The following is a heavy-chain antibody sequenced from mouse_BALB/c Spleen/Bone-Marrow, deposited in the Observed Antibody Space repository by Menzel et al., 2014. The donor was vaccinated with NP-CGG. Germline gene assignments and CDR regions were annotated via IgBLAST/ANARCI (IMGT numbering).Heavy chain of an antibody. Sequence: EVQLQQSGGGLVQPGGSLKLSCAASGFDFSRYWMSWVRQAPGKGLEWIGEINPDSSTINYTPSLKDKFIISRDNAKNTLALQMSRVRSEDAGLYYCARCGYYGFLHYWGQGTTLTVPS. CDR3: ARCGYYGFLHY. V-gene: IGHV4-1*02. J-gene: IGHJ2*01. CDR1: GFDFSRYW. CDR2: INPDSSTI. D-gene: IGHD1-1*01.